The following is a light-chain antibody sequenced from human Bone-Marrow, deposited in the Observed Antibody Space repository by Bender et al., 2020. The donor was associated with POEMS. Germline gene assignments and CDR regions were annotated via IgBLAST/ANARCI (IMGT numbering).Light chain of an antibody. CDR2: NNN. V-gene: IGLV1-47*01. CDR1: SSNIGNNF. Sequence: QSMMTQPPSTSGTPGQRVTISCSGSSSNIGNNFVDWYQQLPGAAPKLLIYNNNQRPSGVPDRFSGSKSGASASLGISGLRSEDETDYFCAAWDADLRAWVFGGGTKLTVL. J-gene: IGLJ3*02. CDR3: AAWDADLRAWV.